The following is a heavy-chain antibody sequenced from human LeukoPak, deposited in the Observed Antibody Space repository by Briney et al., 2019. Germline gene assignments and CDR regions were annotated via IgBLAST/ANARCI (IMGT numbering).Heavy chain of an antibody. CDR3: ARVYYYGSGSYGYFDY. V-gene: IGHV4-31*03. Sequence: SETLSLTCTVSGGSISSGGYYWSWLRQHPGKGLEWIGYIYYSGSTYYNPSLKSRVTISVDTSKNQFSLKLSSVTAADTAVYYCARVYYYGSGSYGYFDYWGQGTLVTVSS. D-gene: IGHD3-10*01. CDR1: GGSISSGGYY. J-gene: IGHJ4*02. CDR2: IYYSGST.